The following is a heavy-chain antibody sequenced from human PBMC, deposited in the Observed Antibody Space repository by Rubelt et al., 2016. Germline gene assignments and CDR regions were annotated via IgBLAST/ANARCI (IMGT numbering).Heavy chain of an antibody. D-gene: IGHD3-10*01. V-gene: IGHV3-30*02. J-gene: IGHJ4*02. CDR2: IRYDGSDK. Sequence: QVQLVESGGGVVQPGGSLRLSCAASGFTFSNYGIHWVRQAPGKGLEWVAFIRYDGSDKYCAGSGEGRFTISRDNSRNTLYLQMSSLRAEDTAVYYCVRGRRYYFDYWGQGTLVTVSS. CDR1: GFTFSNYG. CDR3: VRGRRYYFDY.